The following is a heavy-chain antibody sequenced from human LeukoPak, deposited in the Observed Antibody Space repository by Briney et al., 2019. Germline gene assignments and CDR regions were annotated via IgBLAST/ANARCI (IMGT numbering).Heavy chain of an antibody. V-gene: IGHV3-15*07. D-gene: IGHD3-22*01. CDR1: GFTFSNAW. CDR2: IRSNSDGGTI. Sequence: PGGSLRLSCATSGFTFSNAWMNWVRQAPGKGLEWVGRIRSNSDGGTIDYAAPVKGRFTLSRDDSKTTLYLQMNSLQTEDTAVYYCATDFYNSTWGQGTLVTVSS. J-gene: IGHJ5*02. CDR3: ATDFYNST.